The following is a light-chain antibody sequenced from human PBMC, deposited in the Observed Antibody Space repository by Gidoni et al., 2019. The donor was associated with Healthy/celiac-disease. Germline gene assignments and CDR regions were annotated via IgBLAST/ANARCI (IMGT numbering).Light chain of an antibody. CDR1: SGSIASNY. V-gene: IGLV6-57*02. J-gene: IGLJ3*02. CDR2: EDN. Sequence: NFMLTKPHSVSESPGKTVTISCTGSSGSIASNYVQWYQQRPGSPPTTVIYEDNQRPSGVPDRFSGSIDSSSNSASLTISGLKTEDEADYYCQSYDSSKRVFGGVTKLTVL. CDR3: QSYDSSKRV.